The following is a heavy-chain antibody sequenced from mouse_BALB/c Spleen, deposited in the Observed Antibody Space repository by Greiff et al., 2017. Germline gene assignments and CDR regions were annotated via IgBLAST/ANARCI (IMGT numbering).Heavy chain of an antibody. D-gene: IGHD1-1*01. J-gene: IGHJ4*01. Sequence: QVQLKESGPGLVAPSQSLSITCTVSGFSLTSYGVHWVRQPPGKGLEWLGVIWAGGSTNYNSALMSRLSISKDNSKSQVFLKMNSLQTDDTAMYYCAIEEYYYGSSIGAMDYWGQGTSVTVSA. CDR1: GFSLTSYG. V-gene: IGHV2-9*02. CDR2: IWAGGST. CDR3: AIEEYYYGSSIGAMDY.